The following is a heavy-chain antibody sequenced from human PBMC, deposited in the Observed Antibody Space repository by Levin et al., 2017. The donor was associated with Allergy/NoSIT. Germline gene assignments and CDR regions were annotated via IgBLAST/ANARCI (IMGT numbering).Heavy chain of an antibody. Sequence: GESLKISCAASGFSFNSYGMSWVRQAPGKGLEWVSVISGSGGSTYYADSVKGRFTISRDNSKNTRYLQMDSLRAEDTAVYYCAKDRNRMRLVVTAIDFWGQGTLVTVSS. V-gene: IGHV3-23*01. CDR3: AKDRNRMRLVVTAIDF. J-gene: IGHJ4*02. CDR2: ISGSGGST. CDR1: GFSFNSYG. D-gene: IGHD2-21*02.